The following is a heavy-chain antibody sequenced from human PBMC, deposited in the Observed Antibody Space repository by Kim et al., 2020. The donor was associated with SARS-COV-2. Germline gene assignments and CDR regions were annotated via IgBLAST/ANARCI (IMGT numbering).Heavy chain of an antibody. D-gene: IGHD6-13*01. CDR1: GGSFSGYY. CDR2: INHSGST. CDR3: ARVDRLKRAAAPPYYYYGMDV. J-gene: IGHJ6*02. Sequence: SETLSLTCAVYGGSFSGYYWSWIRQPPGKGLEWIGEINHSGSTNYNPSLKSRVTISVDTSKNQFSLKLSSVTAADTAVYYCARVDRLKRAAAPPYYYYGMDVWGQGTTVTVSS. V-gene: IGHV4-34*01.